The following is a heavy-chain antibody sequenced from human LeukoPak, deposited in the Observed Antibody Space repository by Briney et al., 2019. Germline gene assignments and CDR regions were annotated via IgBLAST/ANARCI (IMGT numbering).Heavy chain of an antibody. J-gene: IGHJ4*02. V-gene: IGHV4-61*02. CDR3: ARLSLKVLEWSPTKGKETRYFDN. Sequence: SETLSLTCTVSGGSISRSSYFWGWIRQPAGKGLEWIGRIYTSGSTNYNPSLKSRVTISVDTSKNQFSLKLSSVTAADTAVYYCARLSLKVLEWSPTKGKETRYFDNWGQGTLVTVSS. CDR2: IYTSGST. D-gene: IGHD3-3*01. CDR1: GGSISRSSYF.